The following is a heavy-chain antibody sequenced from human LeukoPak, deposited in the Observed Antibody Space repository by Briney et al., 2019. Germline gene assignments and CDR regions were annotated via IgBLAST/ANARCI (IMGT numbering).Heavy chain of an antibody. J-gene: IGHJ3*02. V-gene: IGHV3-30*02. Sequence: GGSLRLSCAASGFTFSSYGMHWVRQAPGKGLEWVAFIRYDGSNKYYADFVKGRFTISRDNSKNTLYLQMNSLRAEDTALYYCASPIIVLRYFDWSPGIWGQGTMVTVSS. CDR1: GFTFSSYG. CDR2: IRYDGSNK. CDR3: ASPIIVLRYFDWSPGI. D-gene: IGHD3-9*01.